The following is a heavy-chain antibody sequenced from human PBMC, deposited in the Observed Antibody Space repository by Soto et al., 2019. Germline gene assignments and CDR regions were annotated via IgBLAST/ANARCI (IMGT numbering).Heavy chain of an antibody. D-gene: IGHD6-19*01. Sequence: EVQLVESGGGLVQPGRSLRLSCAAYGFTFDDYAMHWVRQAPGKGLEWVSGISGNSGSIGYAASVKGRFTISRDNAKNSLYLQMNSLRAADTALYYCAKDSQQWLHGSAFDIWGQGTMVTVSS. CDR1: GFTFDDYA. CDR2: ISGNSGSI. CDR3: AKDSQQWLHGSAFDI. J-gene: IGHJ3*02. V-gene: IGHV3-9*01.